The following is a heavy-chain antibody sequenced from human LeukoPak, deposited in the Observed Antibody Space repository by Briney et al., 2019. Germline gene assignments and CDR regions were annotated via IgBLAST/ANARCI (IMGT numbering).Heavy chain of an antibody. Sequence: PSGTLCLTCAVFGGAFRGYDWTWIRKPPGKGLKWIGEINHSGITTYTPPLKSRVTISVDTSKNQFSLKLSSVTAADTAVYYCARQLYYDLSSGYYNPLLPTYNWFDPWGQGTLVTVSS. CDR2: INHSGIT. V-gene: IGHV4-34*01. J-gene: IGHJ5*02. D-gene: IGHD3-9*01. CDR1: GGAFRGYD. CDR3: ARQLYYDLSSGYYNPLLPTYNWFDP.